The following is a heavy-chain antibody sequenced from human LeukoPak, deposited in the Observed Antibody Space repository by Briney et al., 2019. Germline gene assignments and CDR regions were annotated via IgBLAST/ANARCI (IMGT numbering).Heavy chain of an antibody. CDR1: GFAFSTYS. Sequence: GGSLRLSCAASGFAFSTYSMNWVRQAPGRGLEWVSSISSSSSIIYYADSVKGRFTISRDNAKNSPYLQMNSLRAEDTAVYYCARDLLDDYSLDYWGQGTLVTVSS. D-gene: IGHD3-16*01. J-gene: IGHJ4*02. V-gene: IGHV3-21*01. CDR3: ARDLLDDYSLDY. CDR2: ISSSSSII.